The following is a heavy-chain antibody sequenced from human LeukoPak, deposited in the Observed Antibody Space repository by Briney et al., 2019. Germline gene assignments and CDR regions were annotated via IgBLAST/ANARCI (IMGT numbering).Heavy chain of an antibody. D-gene: IGHD4-11*01. CDR3: AKDKAVTTYYYYGMDV. CDR2: ISWNSGSI. J-gene: IGHJ6*02. Sequence: GRSLRLSCAASGFTFDDYAMHWVRQAPGKGLEWVSGISWNSGSIGYADSVKGRFTISRDNAKNSLYLQMNSLRAEDTALYYCAKDKAVTTYYYYGMDVWGQGTTVTVSS. CDR1: GFTFDDYA. V-gene: IGHV3-9*01.